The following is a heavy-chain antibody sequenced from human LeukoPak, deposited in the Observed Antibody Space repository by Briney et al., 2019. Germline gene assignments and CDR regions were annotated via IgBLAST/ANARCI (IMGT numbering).Heavy chain of an antibody. CDR2: INHSGST. Sequence: PSETLSLTCTVSGGSISSYYWSWIRQPPGKGLEWIGEINHSGSTNYNPSLKSRVTISVDTSKNQFSLKLSSVTAADTAVYYCAMRRSEHRCPPSPRFDYWGQGTLVTVSS. V-gene: IGHV4-34*01. CDR1: GGSISSYY. D-gene: IGHD2-2*01. CDR3: AMRRSEHRCPPSPRFDY. J-gene: IGHJ4*02.